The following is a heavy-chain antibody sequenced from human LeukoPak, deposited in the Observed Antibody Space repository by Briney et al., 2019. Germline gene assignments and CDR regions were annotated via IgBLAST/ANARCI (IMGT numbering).Heavy chain of an antibody. J-gene: IGHJ4*02. CDR3: ARASGDSSGFDY. CDR1: GGSISSGGYY. CDR2: IYYSGST. D-gene: IGHD3-22*01. V-gene: IGHV4-31*03. Sequence: SQTLSLTCTVSGGSISSGGYYWNWIRQHPGKGLEWIGYIYYSGSTYYNPSLKSRVTISVDTSKNQFSLKLSSVTAADTAVYFCARASGDSSGFDYWGQGTLFTVSS.